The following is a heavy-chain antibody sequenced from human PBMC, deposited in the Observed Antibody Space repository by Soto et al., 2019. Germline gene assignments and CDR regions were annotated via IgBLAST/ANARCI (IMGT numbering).Heavy chain of an antibody. CDR2: ISAYNGNT. D-gene: IGHD2-2*01. Sequence: QVQLVQSGAEVKKPGASVKVSCKASGYTFTSYGISWVRQVPGQGLEWMGWISAYNGNTNYAQKLQGRVTMTTDTSTSTAYMELRSLRSDDTAVYYCARDLYCSSTSCQKHYYYYYGMDVWGQGTTVTVSS. CDR1: GYTFTSYG. J-gene: IGHJ6*02. V-gene: IGHV1-18*01. CDR3: ARDLYCSSTSCQKHYYYYYGMDV.